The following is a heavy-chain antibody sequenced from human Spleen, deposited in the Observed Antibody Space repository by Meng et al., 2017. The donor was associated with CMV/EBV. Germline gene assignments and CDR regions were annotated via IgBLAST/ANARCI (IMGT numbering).Heavy chain of an antibody. CDR1: GGTFSSYG. D-gene: IGHD2-2*01. J-gene: IGHJ5*02. CDR2: ISAYNGNT. V-gene: IGHV1-18*01. Sequence: ASVKVSCKASGGTFSSYGISWVRQAPGQGLEWMGWISAYNGNTNYAQKLQGRVTMTTDTSTSTAYMELRSLRSDDTAVYYCANTYCTSSSCAGWFDPWGQGTLVTVSS. CDR3: ANTYCTSSSCAGWFDP.